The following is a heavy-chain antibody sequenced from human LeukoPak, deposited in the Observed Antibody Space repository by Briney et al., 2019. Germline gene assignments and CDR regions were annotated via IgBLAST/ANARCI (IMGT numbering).Heavy chain of an antibody. D-gene: IGHD2-2*01. CDR1: GGTFSSYA. CDR3: ARDERGSCSGSSCYYFDY. J-gene: IGHJ4*02. Sequence: VASVKVSCKASGGTFSSYAISWVRQAPGQGLEWMGGIIPIFGTANYAQKFQGRVTITADESTSTAYMELRSLRSDDTAVYYCARDERGSCSGSSCYYFDYWGQGTLVTVSS. V-gene: IGHV1-69*13. CDR2: IIPIFGTA.